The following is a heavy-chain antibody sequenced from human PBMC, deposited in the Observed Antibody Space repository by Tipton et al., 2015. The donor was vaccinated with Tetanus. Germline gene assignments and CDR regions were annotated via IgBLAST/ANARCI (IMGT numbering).Heavy chain of an antibody. J-gene: IGHJ4*02. CDR3: ARGISSRGVRGYFDY. V-gene: IGHV4-39*07. CDR2: INHSGST. Sequence: TLSLTCTVSGGSISSSSYYWGWIRQPPGKGPEWIGEINHSGSTNYNPSLKSRVTISVDTSKNQFSLKLSSVTAADTAVYYCARGISSRGVRGYFDYWGQGTLVTVSS. CDR1: GGSISSSSYY. D-gene: IGHD6-13*01.